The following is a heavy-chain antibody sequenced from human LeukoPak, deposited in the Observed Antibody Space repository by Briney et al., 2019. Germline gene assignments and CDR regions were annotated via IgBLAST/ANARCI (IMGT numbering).Heavy chain of an antibody. V-gene: IGHV3-30*03. CDR1: GFTFSSYG. Sequence: GGSLRLSCAASGFTFSSYGMHWVRQAPGKGLEWVAVISYDGSNKYYADSVKGRFTISRDNSKNTLYLQMNSLRAEDTAVYYCARDSVVPAAYAFDIWGQGTMVTVSS. J-gene: IGHJ3*02. D-gene: IGHD2-2*01. CDR2: ISYDGSNK. CDR3: ARDSVVPAAYAFDI.